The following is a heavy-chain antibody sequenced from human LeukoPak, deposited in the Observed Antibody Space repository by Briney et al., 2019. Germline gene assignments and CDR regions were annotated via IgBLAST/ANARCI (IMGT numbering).Heavy chain of an antibody. CDR2: ISPTGSTT. Sequence: QTGGSLRLSCTASGFSFRGHWMHWARQLPGKGLVWVSRISPTGSTTSYADSVKGRFTVSRDNAKNTLYLQVNNLRAEDTAVYYCARGHNSNCSALDFWGQGTLLTVSS. CDR1: GFSFRGHW. CDR3: ARGHNSNCSALDF. V-gene: IGHV3-74*01. D-gene: IGHD1-1*01. J-gene: IGHJ4*02.